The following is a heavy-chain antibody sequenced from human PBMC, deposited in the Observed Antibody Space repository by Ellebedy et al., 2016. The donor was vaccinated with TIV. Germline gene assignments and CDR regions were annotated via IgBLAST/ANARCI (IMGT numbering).Heavy chain of an antibody. J-gene: IGHJ4*02. D-gene: IGHD2-2*01. V-gene: IGHV4-59*01. Sequence: SETLSLTCTVSGDSISSSCWSWIRQPPGKGLEWIGYIYSSGSTNYNPSLKSRVTISVDTSKNQFSLKLNPVTAADTAVYYCARTFTETLGGWSTHWVLDYWGQGTLVTASS. CDR1: GDSISSSC. CDR2: IYSSGST. CDR3: ARTFTETLGGWSTHWVLDY.